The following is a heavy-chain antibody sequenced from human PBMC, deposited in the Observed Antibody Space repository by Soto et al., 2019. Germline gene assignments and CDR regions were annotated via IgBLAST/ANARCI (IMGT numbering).Heavy chain of an antibody. Sequence: QVQLVQSGAEVKKPGASVKVSCKASGYTFTSYGISCVRQAPGQWLDWMGWISAYNGNTNYAQKLQGRVTMTTDTSTSTAYMELRSLRSDDTAVYYCARESGSYRPRIIGWFDPWGQGTLVTVSS. CDR3: ARESGSYRPRIIGWFDP. CDR1: GYTFTSYG. D-gene: IGHD1-26*01. V-gene: IGHV1-18*01. CDR2: ISAYNGNT. J-gene: IGHJ5*02.